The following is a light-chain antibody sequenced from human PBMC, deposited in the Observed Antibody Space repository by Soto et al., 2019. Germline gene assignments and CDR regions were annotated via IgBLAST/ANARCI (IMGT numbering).Light chain of an antibody. CDR3: SSYTSTNTLV. V-gene: IGLV2-14*01. CDR2: GVS. J-gene: IGLJ2*01. Sequence: QSALTQPASVSGSPGQSITISCTGTSSDVGDYHYVSWYQQHPVKAPKLIIYGVSNRPSVISNRFSGSKSGNTASLTISGRQAEDEADAYCSSYTSTNTLVFGGGTKLHVL. CDR1: SSDVGDYHY.